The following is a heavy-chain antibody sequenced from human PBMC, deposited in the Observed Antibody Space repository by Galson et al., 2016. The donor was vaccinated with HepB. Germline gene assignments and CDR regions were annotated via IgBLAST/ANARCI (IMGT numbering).Heavy chain of an antibody. J-gene: IGHJ4*02. Sequence: PALVKPTQTLTLTCAFSNFSLNADDVGVGWIRQPPEKALEWLAIIYWDDDKRYRPSLKSRLTINKDTSKNQVVLIMTDMDPADTATYYCVHRASGSHQGNYFDYWGQGTLVTVSS. D-gene: IGHD1-26*01. CDR2: IYWDDDK. CDR3: VHRASGSHQGNYFDY. CDR1: NFSLNADDVG. V-gene: IGHV2-5*02.